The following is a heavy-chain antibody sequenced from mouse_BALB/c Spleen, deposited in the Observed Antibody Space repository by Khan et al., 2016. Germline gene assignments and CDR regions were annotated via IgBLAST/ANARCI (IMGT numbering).Heavy chain of an antibody. CDR3: ARTGDYPYYAMGY. Sequence: QIQLVQSGPELKKPGETVKISCKASGYTFTNYGMNWVKQAPGKGLEWMGWINTNTGEPTYADEFKGRFAFSLETSARTAYLQNNNIKNEETGTDFGARTGDYPYYAMGYWGQGTSVTVSS. CDR1: GYTFTNYG. V-gene: IGHV9-3*02. J-gene: IGHJ4*01. CDR2: INTNTGEP. D-gene: IGHD2-13*01.